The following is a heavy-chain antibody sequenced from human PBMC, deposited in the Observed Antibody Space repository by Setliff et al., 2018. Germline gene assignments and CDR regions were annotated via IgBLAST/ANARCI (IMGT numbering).Heavy chain of an antibody. V-gene: IGHV4-59*01. CDR3: ARLRGAFDY. J-gene: IGHJ4*02. CDR2: ISSGST. Sequence: PSETLSLTCAVSGYSISSVYYWTWFRQPPGKGLEWIGYISSGSTNYNPSLESRVTISVDTSKNQLSLRLNSATAADTAVYYCARLRGAFDYWGQGTLVTVSS. D-gene: IGHD3-16*01. CDR1: GYSISSVYY.